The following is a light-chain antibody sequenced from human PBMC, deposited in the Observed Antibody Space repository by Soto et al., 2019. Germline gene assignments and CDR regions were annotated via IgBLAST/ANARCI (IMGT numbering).Light chain of an antibody. V-gene: IGKV1-5*01. CDR3: QQYNGYSTWT. J-gene: IGKJ1*01. CDR2: DAS. Sequence: DIQMTQSPSTLSASVGDRITITCRASQSISIWLAWYQQTPGKAPKILIYDASRLETGVPSRFSGSGSGTEFTLTISGLQPHDFATYYCQQYNGYSTWTFGQGTKVDIK. CDR1: QSISIW.